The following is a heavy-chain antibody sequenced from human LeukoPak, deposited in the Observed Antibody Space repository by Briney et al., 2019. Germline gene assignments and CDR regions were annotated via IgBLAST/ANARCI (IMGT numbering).Heavy chain of an antibody. CDR1: GFTFSSYD. CDR2: IYSGGST. Sequence: GGSLRLSCAASGFTFSSYDMSWVRQAPGKGLEWVSVIYSGGSTYYADSVKGRFTISRDNSKNTLYLQMGSLRAEDMAVYYCARDALDGYEGGKNTFDIWGQGTMVTVSS. J-gene: IGHJ3*02. V-gene: IGHV3-66*01. CDR3: ARDALDGYEGGKNTFDI. D-gene: IGHD5-24*01.